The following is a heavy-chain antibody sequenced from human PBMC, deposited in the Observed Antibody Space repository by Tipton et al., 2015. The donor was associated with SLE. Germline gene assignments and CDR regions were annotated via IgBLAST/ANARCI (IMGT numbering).Heavy chain of an antibody. Sequence: LRLSCAVYGGSFSGYYWSWIRQPPGKGLEWIGEINHSGSTNYNPSLKSRVTISVDTSKNQFSLEVTSLTAADTAVYYCARHLCTNGVCPFDYWGQGIQVTVSS. CDR1: GGSFSGYY. CDR3: ARHLCTNGVCPFDY. J-gene: IGHJ4*02. CDR2: INHSGST. D-gene: IGHD2-8*01. V-gene: IGHV4-34*01.